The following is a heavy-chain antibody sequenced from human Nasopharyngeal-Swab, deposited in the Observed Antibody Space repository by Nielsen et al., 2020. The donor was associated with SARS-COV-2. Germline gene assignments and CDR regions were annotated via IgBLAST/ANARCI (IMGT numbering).Heavy chain of an antibody. CDR2: ISYDGSNK. D-gene: IGHD1-1*01. J-gene: IGHJ3*02. Sequence: GGSLRLSCAASGFTFSSYGMHWVRQAPGKGLEWVAVISYDGSNKYYADSVKGRFTISRDNAKNSLYLQMNSLRAEDTAVYYCARSQGERRAGAFDIWGQGTMVTVSS. CDR1: GFTFSSYG. V-gene: IGHV3-30*03. CDR3: ARSQGERRAGAFDI.